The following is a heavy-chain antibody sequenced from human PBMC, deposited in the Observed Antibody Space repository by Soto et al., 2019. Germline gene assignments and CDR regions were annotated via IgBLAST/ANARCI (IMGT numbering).Heavy chain of an antibody. J-gene: IGHJ4*02. CDR3: ARDVGYDLRTEDY. Sequence: PGGSLRLSCAASGFTFSSYGMHWVRQAPGKGLEWVAVIWYDGSNKYYADSVKGRFTISRDNSKNTLYLQMNSLRAEDTAVYYCARDVGYDLRTEDYWGQGTLVTVSS. CDR1: GFTFSSYG. D-gene: IGHD5-12*01. CDR2: IWYDGSNK. V-gene: IGHV3-33*01.